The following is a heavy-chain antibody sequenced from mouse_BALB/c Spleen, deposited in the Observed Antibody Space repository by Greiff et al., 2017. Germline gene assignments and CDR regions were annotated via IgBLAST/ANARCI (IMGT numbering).Heavy chain of an antibody. J-gene: IGHJ4*01. CDR3: ARVYDGTMDY. CDR1: GFTFSDYG. D-gene: IGHD2-12*01. Sequence: DVKLVESGGGLVQPGGSRKLSCAASGFTFSDYGMAWVRQAPGKGPEWVAFISNLAYSIYYADTVTGRFTISRENAKNTLYLEMSSLRSEDTAMYYCARVYDGTMDYWGQGTSVTVSS. CDR2: ISNLAYSI. V-gene: IGHV5-15*02.